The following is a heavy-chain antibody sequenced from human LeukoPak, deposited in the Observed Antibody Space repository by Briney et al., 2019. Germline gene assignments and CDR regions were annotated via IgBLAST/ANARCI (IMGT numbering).Heavy chain of an antibody. Sequence: GGSLRLSCAASGFTLSSYCMSWVRQAPGKGLEWVANMDPTGSQKRYVDSVKGRFTISKDNPGASLYLDMHSLRAEDTAIYYCAIWTSGNYWGQGTLVTVSS. CDR3: AIWTSGNY. J-gene: IGHJ4*02. CDR1: GFTLSSYC. CDR2: MDPTGSQK. D-gene: IGHD1-1*01. V-gene: IGHV3-7*01.